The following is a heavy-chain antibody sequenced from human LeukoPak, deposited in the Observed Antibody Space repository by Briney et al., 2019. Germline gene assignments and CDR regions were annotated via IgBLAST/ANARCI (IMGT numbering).Heavy chain of an antibody. CDR2: IWYDGSNK. CDR1: GFTFSKYA. V-gene: IGHV3-33*07. J-gene: IGHJ4*02. Sequence: GGSLRLSCAASGFTFSKYAMSWVRQAPGKGLEWVAAIWYDGSNKYYADSVKGRFTISRDNSKNTLYLQMNSLRDEDTSLYYCARGQEYYYDSSAYSKFDYWGQGTLVTVSS. CDR3: ARGQEYYYDSSAYSKFDY. D-gene: IGHD3-22*01.